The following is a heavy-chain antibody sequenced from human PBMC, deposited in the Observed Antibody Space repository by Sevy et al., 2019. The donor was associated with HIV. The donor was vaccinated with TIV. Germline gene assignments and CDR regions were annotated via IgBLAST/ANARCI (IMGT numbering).Heavy chain of an antibody. J-gene: IGHJ3*02. V-gene: IGHV3-64*01. CDR2: INTSGRDT. Sequence: GGSLRLSCAASGFTFSRFPMHWVRQTPGKGLEYVSGINTSGRDTYYANSVKGRFTISRVNSKNTLYLQMGSLRTEDMAAYYCVREPYSGSGGSFDMWGQATMVTVSS. CDR3: VREPYSGSGGSFDM. CDR1: GFTFSRFP. D-gene: IGHD1-26*01.